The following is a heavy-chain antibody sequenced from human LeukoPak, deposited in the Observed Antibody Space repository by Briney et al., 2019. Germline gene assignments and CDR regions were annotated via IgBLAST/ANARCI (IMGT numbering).Heavy chain of an antibody. Sequence: GGSLRLSCAASGFTFSSYAMSWVRQAPGKGLEWVSAISGSGGSTYYADSVKGRFTISRDNSKNTLYLQMNSLRAEDTAVYYCAKSSGFSYGSGYSFDYWDQGTLVTVSS. J-gene: IGHJ4*02. V-gene: IGHV3-23*01. D-gene: IGHD5-18*01. CDR1: GFTFSSYA. CDR2: ISGSGGST. CDR3: AKSSGFSYGSGYSFDY.